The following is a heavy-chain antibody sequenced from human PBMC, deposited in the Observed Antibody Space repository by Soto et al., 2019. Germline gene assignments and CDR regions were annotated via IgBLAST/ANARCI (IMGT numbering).Heavy chain of an antibody. D-gene: IGHD1-26*01. V-gene: IGHV4-31*03. CDR2: IYHSGYT. CDR1: GGSISSGDYY. J-gene: IGHJ6*02. Sequence: SETLSLTCTVSGGSISSGDYYWSWIRQPPGKGLEWIAYIYHSGYTFYNPSLKSRVTMSVDTSKNQFSLKLRSVTAADTAVYYCAKWEGLGSDYYYYAMDVWGQGTTVTVSS. CDR3: AKWEGLGSDYYYYAMDV.